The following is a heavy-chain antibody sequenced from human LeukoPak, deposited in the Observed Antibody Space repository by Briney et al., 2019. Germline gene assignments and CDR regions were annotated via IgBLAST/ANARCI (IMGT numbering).Heavy chain of an antibody. CDR3: ARHTGTYYQY. J-gene: IGHJ4*02. CDR2: INHSGST. Sequence: SETLSLTCAVYGGSFSGYYWSWIRQPPGKGLEWIGEINHSGSTNYNPSLKSRVTISVDTSKNQFSLKLSSVTAADTAVYYCARHTGTYYQYWGQGTLVTVSS. V-gene: IGHV4-34*01. CDR1: GGSFSGYY. D-gene: IGHD1-26*01.